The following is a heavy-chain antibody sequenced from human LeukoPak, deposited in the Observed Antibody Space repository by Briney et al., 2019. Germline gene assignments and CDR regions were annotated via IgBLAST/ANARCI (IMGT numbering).Heavy chain of an antibody. V-gene: IGHV3-53*01. J-gene: IGHJ4*02. D-gene: IGHD3-16*01. Sequence: GGSLRLSCAASGFTVSSNYMSWVRQAPGKGLEWVSVIYSGGSTYYADSVKGRFTISRDNSKNILYLQMNSLRAEDTAVYYCTREKLNWGFDYWGQGTLVTVSS. CDR3: TREKLNWGFDY. CDR2: IYSGGST. CDR1: GFTVSSNY.